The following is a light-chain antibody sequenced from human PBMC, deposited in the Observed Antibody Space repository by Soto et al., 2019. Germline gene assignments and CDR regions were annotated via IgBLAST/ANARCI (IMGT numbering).Light chain of an antibody. Sequence: DLQMTQSPSTLSASVGDRVTITCRASQSISGWLAWYQQKPGKAPKLLIYKASSLESGVPSRFSGSGSGTEFTLSISSLQPDDFATYYCQEYNTYTTWTFGQGTKVEIK. CDR2: KAS. CDR3: QEYNTYTTWT. J-gene: IGKJ1*01. V-gene: IGKV1-5*03. CDR1: QSISGW.